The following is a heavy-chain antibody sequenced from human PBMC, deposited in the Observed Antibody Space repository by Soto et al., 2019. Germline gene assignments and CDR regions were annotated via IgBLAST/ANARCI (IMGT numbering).Heavy chain of an antibody. CDR2: ISAYNGNT. CDR3: ARDLDLSSSYYYYGMDV. Sequence: ASVKVSCKASGYTFTSYGISWVRQAPGQGLEWMGRISAYNGNTNYAQKLQGRVTMTTDTSTSTAYMELRSLRSDDTAVYYCARDLDLSSSYYYYGMDVWGQGTTVTSP. J-gene: IGHJ6*02. CDR1: GYTFTSYG. V-gene: IGHV1-18*01.